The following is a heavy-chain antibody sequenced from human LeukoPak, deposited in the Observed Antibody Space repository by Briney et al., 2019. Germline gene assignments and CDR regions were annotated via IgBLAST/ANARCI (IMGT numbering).Heavy chain of an antibody. Sequence: SEXXSLTCAVSGGSISSSSYYWGWIRQPPGKGLEWIGSIYYSGSTYYNPSLKSRVTISVDTSKNQFSLKLSPVTAADTAVYCCARRVMSSSSYFDYWGQGTLVTVSS. CDR2: IYYSGST. CDR1: GGSISSSSYY. CDR3: ARRVMSSSSYFDY. V-gene: IGHV4-39*01. J-gene: IGHJ4*02. D-gene: IGHD6-6*01.